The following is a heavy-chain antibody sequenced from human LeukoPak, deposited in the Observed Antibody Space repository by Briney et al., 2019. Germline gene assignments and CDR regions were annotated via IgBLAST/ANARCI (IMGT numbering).Heavy chain of an antibody. J-gene: IGHJ6*02. V-gene: IGHV4-34*01. CDR2: INHSGST. CDR3: ARAGARFWSGFQYFYYGMDV. Sequence: SETLSLTCAVYGGSFSGYYWSWIRQPPGKGLEWIGEINHSGSTNYNPSLKSRVTISVDTSKNQFSLKLSSVTAADTAVYYCARAGARFWSGFQYFYYGMDVWGQGTTVTVSS. CDR1: GGSFSGYY. D-gene: IGHD3-3*01.